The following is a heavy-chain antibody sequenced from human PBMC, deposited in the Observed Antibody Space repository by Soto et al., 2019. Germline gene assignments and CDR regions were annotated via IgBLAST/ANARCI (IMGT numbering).Heavy chain of an antibody. Sequence: QVQLVQSGAEVKKPGSSVKVSCKASGGTFSSYAISWVRQAPGQGLEWMGGIIPLFGTANYAQKFQGRVTITADESTSTDYMELSSLKSEDTAVYYCAREKGYSSGWYDYWGQGSLVTVSS. J-gene: IGHJ4*02. D-gene: IGHD6-19*01. V-gene: IGHV1-69*01. CDR1: GGTFSSYA. CDR3: AREKGYSSGWYDY. CDR2: IIPLFGTA.